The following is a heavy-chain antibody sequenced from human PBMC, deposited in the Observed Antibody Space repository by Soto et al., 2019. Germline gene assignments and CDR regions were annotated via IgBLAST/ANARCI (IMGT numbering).Heavy chain of an antibody. V-gene: IGHV3-33*01. J-gene: IGHJ2*01. D-gene: IGHD3-3*01. CDR1: GFIFRSYG. CDR3: ARDGSGPQVRYFDL. CDR2: IWYDGSKK. Sequence: QVQLVESGGGVVQPGRSLRLSCAASGFIFRSYGMHWVRQAPGKGLEWVAMIWYDGSKKYYADSVKGRFTISRDNSKNALFLEVNTLRADDTAAYYCARDGSGPQVRYFDLWGRGTLVTVSS.